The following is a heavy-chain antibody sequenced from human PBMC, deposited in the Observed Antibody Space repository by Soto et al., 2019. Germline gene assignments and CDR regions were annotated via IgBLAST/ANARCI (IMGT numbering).Heavy chain of an antibody. CDR3: ARGEQLPFYYFDY. V-gene: IGHV3-66*01. CDR1: GFTVSSNY. CDR2: IYSGGST. J-gene: IGHJ4*02. Sequence: EVQLVESGGGLVQPGGSLRLSCAASGFTVSSNYMSWVRQAPGKGLEWVSVIYSGGSTYYADSVKGRFTISRDNSKNTLYLQMNSLRAEDTAVYYCARGEQLPFYYFDYWGQGTLVTVSS. D-gene: IGHD2-2*01.